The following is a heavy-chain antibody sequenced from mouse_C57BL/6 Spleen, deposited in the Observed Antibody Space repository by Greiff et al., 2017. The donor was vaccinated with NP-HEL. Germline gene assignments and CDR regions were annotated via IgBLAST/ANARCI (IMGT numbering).Heavy chain of an antibody. CDR3: ARDGNYYGNYGGY. CDR2: IDPSDSYT. CDR1: GYTFTSYW. Sequence: QVQLKQSGAELVKPGASVKLSCKASGYTFTSYWMQWVKQRPGQGLEWIGEIDPSDSYTNYNQKFKGKATLTVDTSSSTAYMQLSSLTSEDSAVYYCARDGNYYGNYGGYWGQGTLVTVSA. J-gene: IGHJ3*01. V-gene: IGHV1-50*01. D-gene: IGHD2-1*01.